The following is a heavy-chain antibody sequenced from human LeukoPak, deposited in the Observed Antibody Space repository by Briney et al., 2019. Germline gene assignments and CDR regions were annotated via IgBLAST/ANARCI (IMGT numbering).Heavy chain of an antibody. J-gene: IGHJ4*02. CDR3: AKGGKWDVTPFDY. V-gene: IGHV3-23*01. CDR2: ISGGGGST. Sequence: GGSLRLSCAGAGFTFSTHTINWVRQAPGKGLEWVSTISGGGGSTYYADSVKGWFTISRDNSKNTLYLQVNSLRAEDTAVYYCAKGGKWDVTPFDYWGQGTLVTVSS. D-gene: IGHD1-26*01. CDR1: GFTFSTHT.